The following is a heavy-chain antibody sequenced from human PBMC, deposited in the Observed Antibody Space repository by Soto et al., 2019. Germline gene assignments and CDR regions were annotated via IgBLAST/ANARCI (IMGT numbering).Heavy chain of an antibody. CDR1: GGTFSSYA. V-gene: IGHV1-69*13. CDR3: ARATYCGGDCYSSYYYGMDV. Sequence: SVKVSCKASGGTFSSYAISWVRQAPGRGLEWMGGIIPIFGTANYAQKFQGRVTITADESTSTAYMELSSLRSEDTAVYYCARATYCGGDCYSSYYYGMDVWGQGTTVTVSS. D-gene: IGHD2-21*02. J-gene: IGHJ6*02. CDR2: IIPIFGTA.